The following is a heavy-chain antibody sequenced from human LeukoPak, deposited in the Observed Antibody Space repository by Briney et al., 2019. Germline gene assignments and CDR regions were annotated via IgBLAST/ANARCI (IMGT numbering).Heavy chain of an antibody. CDR3: ARRGGRRDGYNYHRPTRFDP. D-gene: IGHD5-24*01. CDR2: INHSGST. J-gene: IGHJ5*02. Sequence: SETLSLTCAVYGGSFSGYYWSWIRQPPGKGLEWIGEINHSGSTNYNPSLKSRVTISVDTSKNQFSLKLSSVTAADTAVYYCARRGGRRDGYNYHRPTRFDPWGQGTLVTVSS. V-gene: IGHV4-34*01. CDR1: GGSFSGYY.